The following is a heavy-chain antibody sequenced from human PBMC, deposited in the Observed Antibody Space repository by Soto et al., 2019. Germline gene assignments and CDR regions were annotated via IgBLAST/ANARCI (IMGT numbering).Heavy chain of an antibody. CDR2: IIPTFGRT. CDR3: ARVGATEVAATGHHDY. D-gene: IGHD2-15*01. CDR1: GDTFSSYA. Sequence: SVKVSCKASGDTFSSYAISWVRQAPGKGLEWMGKIIPTFGRTNYAQKSQGRLTISADDSTSTAYMELTSLESDDTAVYYCARVGATEVAATGHHDYWGQGTLVTVSS. J-gene: IGHJ4*02. V-gene: IGHV1-69*13.